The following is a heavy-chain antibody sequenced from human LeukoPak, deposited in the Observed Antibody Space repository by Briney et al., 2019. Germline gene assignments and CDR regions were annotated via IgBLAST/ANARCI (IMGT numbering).Heavy chain of an antibody. CDR2: IKPDGSGK. Sequence: WGSLRLSCAASGFTFSPYWMIWVRQAPGKGREWVASIKPDGSGKYYVDSVKGRFTISRDNAKNALYLQLNSLRAEDTAVYFCVRLGDSSGYYDYWGQGTLVTVSS. D-gene: IGHD3-22*01. CDR1: GFTFSPYW. CDR3: VRLGDSSGYYDY. V-gene: IGHV3-7*01. J-gene: IGHJ4*02.